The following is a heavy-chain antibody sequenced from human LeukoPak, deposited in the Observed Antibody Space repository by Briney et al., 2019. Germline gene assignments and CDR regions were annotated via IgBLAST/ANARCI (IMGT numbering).Heavy chain of an antibody. Sequence: SETLSLTCTVSGGSISSSSYYWGWIRQPPGKGLEWIGSIYYSGGTYYNPSLKSRVTISVDTSKNQFSLELSSVTAADTAVYYCARLTKGYYDSSGYYWYYWGQGTLVTVSS. V-gene: IGHV4-39*01. CDR2: IYYSGGT. CDR3: ARLTKGYYDSSGYYWYY. J-gene: IGHJ4*02. CDR1: GGSISSSSYY. D-gene: IGHD3-22*01.